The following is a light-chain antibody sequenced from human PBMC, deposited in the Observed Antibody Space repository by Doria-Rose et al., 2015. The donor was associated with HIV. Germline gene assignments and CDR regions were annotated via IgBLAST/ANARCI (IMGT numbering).Light chain of an antibody. Sequence: EIVTTQSPGTLSLSPGERATLSCRASQSFSSTYLAWYQQKPGQAPSLLVYDGSTSATGIPDRFSASGSVTDFTLTINRLEPEDFALYYCHQYGTSWTFGQGTKVEI. J-gene: IGKJ1*01. CDR2: DGS. CDR3: HQYGTSWT. CDR1: QSFSSTY. V-gene: IGKV3-20*01.